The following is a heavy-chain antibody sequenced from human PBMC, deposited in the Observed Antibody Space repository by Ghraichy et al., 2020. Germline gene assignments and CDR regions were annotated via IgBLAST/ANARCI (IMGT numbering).Heavy chain of an antibody. J-gene: IGHJ4*02. CDR3: ARGAGSSGRIVDS. CDR2: ISYDGNYR. CDR1: GFTLSNTP. Sequence: GGSLRLSCAASGFTLSNTPIHWVRQAPGKGLEWVGLISYDGNYRGYADSVRGRFTISRDTSKNTAFLQMNSLTSEDTGIFYCARGAGSSGRIVDSWGQGTLVTVSS. V-gene: IGHV3-30*04. D-gene: IGHD3-10*01.